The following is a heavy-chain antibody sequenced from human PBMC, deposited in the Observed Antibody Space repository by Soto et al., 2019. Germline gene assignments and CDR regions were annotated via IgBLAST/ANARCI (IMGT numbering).Heavy chain of an antibody. CDR1: GDTFSFYT. D-gene: IGHD3-10*01. J-gene: IGHJ4*02. CDR2: VNPILSMS. V-gene: IGHV1-69*02. CDR3: ATSYGSGYRAFDY. Sequence: QVQLVQSGAELKKPGSSVKVSCKASGDTFSFYTINWVRQAPGLGLEWMGRVNPILSMSNYAQKCQGRVTMTADKSTSTAYMELGSLRSEDTAFYYCATSYGSGYRAFDYWGQGALVTVSS.